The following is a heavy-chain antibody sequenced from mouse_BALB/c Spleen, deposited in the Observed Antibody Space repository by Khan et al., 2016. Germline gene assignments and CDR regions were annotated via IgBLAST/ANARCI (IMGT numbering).Heavy chain of an antibody. Sequence: VKLQQPGAELVRSGASVKLSCTASGFNIKDFYMHWVKQRPEQGLEWIGWIDPDNGDTEYDPNLQGKATMTADTSANTAYLHLSSLKAEDTAVHYGALCGNILSWFACWDRTTLVAVSA. CDR2: IDPDNGDT. D-gene: IGHD2-1*01. J-gene: IGHJ3*01. CDR3: ALCGNILSWFAC. CDR1: GFNIKDFY. V-gene: IGHV14-4*02.